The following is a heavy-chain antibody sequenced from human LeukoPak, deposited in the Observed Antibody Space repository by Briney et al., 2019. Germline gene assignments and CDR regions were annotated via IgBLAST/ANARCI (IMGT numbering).Heavy chain of an antibody. J-gene: IGHJ4*02. CDR1: GGSISSYY. V-gene: IGHV4-59*01. CDR2: IYSSGST. Sequence: SETLSLTCTVSGGSISSYYWSWIRQPPGKGLEWIGYIYSSGSTNYNPSLESRVTISVDTSKTQFSLKLSSVTAADTAVYYCARGPHFDDWGRGTLVTVSS. CDR3: ARGPHFDD.